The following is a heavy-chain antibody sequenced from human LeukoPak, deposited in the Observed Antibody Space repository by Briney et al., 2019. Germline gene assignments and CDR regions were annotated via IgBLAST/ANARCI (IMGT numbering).Heavy chain of an antibody. CDR3: ARKTERPGPVGRDRYFDL. J-gene: IGHJ2*01. Sequence: SGGSLRLSCAASGFTFSSYAMSWVRQAPGKGLEWVSSLSGSGGSPNYANSVKGRFTTSRDDAKNSVYLHMNSLRAEDTGVYFCARKTERPGPVGRDRYFDLWGRGTQIIVSS. V-gene: IGHV3-23*01. CDR2: LSGSGGSP. D-gene: IGHD6-13*01. CDR1: GFTFSSYA.